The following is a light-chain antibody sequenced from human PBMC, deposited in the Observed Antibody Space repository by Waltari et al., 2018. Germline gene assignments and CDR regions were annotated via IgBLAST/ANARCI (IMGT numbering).Light chain of an antibody. CDR1: SSDVGGYNY. CDR2: EVN. V-gene: IGLV2-8*01. Sequence: QSALTQPPSASGSPGQSVTISCTGTSSDVGGYNYVSWYQQHPGKAPKLMIFEVNKRHSRVPDRFSGSKSGNTASLTVSGRQAEEGADYYGSSYAGRRGVFGTGTQVTVL. CDR3: SSYAGRRGV. J-gene: IGLJ1*01.